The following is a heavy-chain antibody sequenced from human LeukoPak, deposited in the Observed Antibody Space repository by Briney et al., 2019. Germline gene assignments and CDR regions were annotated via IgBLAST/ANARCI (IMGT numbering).Heavy chain of an antibody. J-gene: IGHJ4*02. CDR2: ISAYNGNT. V-gene: IGHV1-18*01. CDR3: ARRIAAAGKVGLFDY. D-gene: IGHD6-13*01. Sequence: GASVKVSCKASGGTFSSYDISWVRQAPGQGLEWMGWISAYNGNTNYAQKLQGRVTMTTDTSTSTAYMELRSLRSDDTAVYYCARRIAAAGKVGLFDYWGQGTLVTVSS. CDR1: GGTFSSYD.